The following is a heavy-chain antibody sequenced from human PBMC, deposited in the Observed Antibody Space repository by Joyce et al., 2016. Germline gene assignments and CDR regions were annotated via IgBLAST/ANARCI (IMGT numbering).Heavy chain of an antibody. J-gene: IGHJ4*02. Sequence: EVQLVESGGGLVKPGGSLRLSCAASGFTFSSYTMNWVRQAPGKGLEWVSSIISDSRNIYYSDSVKGRFTISRDNAENSLYLQMNSLRVEDTAVYYCARVGSGWYELAYWGQGTLVTVSS. CDR1: GFTFSSYT. D-gene: IGHD6-19*01. CDR3: ARVGSGWYELAY. V-gene: IGHV3-21*01. CDR2: IISDSRNI.